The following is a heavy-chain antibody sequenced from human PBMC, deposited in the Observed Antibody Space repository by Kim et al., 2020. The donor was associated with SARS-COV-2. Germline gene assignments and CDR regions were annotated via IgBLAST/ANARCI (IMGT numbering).Heavy chain of an antibody. CDR3: ARGIAAAGDAFDI. V-gene: IGHV4-4*02. Sequence: TPSLKSRVTISVDKSKNQFSLKLSSVTAADTAVYYCARGIAAAGDAFDIWGQGTMVTVSS. J-gene: IGHJ3*02. D-gene: IGHD6-13*01.